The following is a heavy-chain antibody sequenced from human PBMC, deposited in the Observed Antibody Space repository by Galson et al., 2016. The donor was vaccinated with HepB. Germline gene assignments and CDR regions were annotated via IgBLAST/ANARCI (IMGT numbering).Heavy chain of an antibody. CDR2: TYYRSQWFN. Sequence: CAISGDSVTNDDTIWNWIRQSPSRCLEWLGRTYYRSQWFNEYAVSVKSRITINSDTSRNQFSLQLDSVTPDDTAAYFCTRGYMHTGMNVWGQGTTVTVSS. CDR3: TRGYMHTGMNV. CDR1: GDSVTNDDTI. V-gene: IGHV6-1*01. J-gene: IGHJ6*02. D-gene: IGHD5-18*01.